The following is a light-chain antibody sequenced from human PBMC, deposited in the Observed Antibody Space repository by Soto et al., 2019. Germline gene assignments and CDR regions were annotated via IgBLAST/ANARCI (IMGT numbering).Light chain of an antibody. CDR3: CSYAGPSTWV. V-gene: IGLV2-23*01. J-gene: IGLJ3*02. CDR2: EDN. CDR1: SSAIGSYNL. Sequence: QSALTQPASVSGSPGQSITISCTGTSSAIGSYNLVSWYQQYSGKAPKLIIYEDNRRPSRVSNRFSGSRSGNTASLTISGLQADDEADYYCCSYAGPSTWVFGGGTKLTVL.